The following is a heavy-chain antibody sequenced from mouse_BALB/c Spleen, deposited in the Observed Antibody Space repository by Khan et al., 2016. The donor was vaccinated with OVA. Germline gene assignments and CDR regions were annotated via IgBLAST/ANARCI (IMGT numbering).Heavy chain of an antibody. Sequence: VKLMESGPGLVAPSQSLSITCTVSGFSLSRYNIHWVRQPPGKGLEWLGMIWGGGGTDYNSTLKSRLSISKDNSKRQVFLTMNSLQSDDTAMYYCARAYYRYDGYYAMDYWGQGTSVTVSS. CDR3: ARAYYRYDGYYAMDY. D-gene: IGHD2-14*01. CDR1: GFSLSRYN. CDR2: IWGGGGT. J-gene: IGHJ4*01. V-gene: IGHV2-6-4*01.